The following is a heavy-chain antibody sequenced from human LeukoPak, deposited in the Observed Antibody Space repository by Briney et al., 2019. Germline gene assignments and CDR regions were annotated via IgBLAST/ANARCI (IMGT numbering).Heavy chain of an antibody. Sequence: SVKVSCKASGGTFSSYAISWLRQAPGQGLEWMGRIIPILGIANYAQKFQGRVTITADKSTSTAYMELSSLRSEDTAVYYCARDRDDYGDCWDYWGQGTLVTVSS. D-gene: IGHD4-17*01. V-gene: IGHV1-69*04. J-gene: IGHJ4*02. CDR3: ARDRDDYGDCWDY. CDR2: IIPILGIA. CDR1: GGTFSSYA.